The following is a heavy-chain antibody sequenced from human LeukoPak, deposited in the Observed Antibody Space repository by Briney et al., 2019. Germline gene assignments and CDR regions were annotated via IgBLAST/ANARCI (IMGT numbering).Heavy chain of an antibody. D-gene: IGHD3-22*01. J-gene: IGHJ4*02. CDR3: VRQSGFSMIVVVFDY. V-gene: IGHV4-39*01. CDR2: IYYSGST. CDR1: GGSISSSSYY. Sequence: SETLSLTCTVSGGSISSSSYYWGWIRQPPGKGLEWVGTIYYSGSTNYNPSLKSRLTISVDTSKNQLSLRLSSVTAADSAVYYCVRQSGFSMIVVVFDYWGQGTLVTVSS.